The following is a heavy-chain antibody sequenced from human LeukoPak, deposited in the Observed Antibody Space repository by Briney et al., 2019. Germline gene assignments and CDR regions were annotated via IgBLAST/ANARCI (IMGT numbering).Heavy chain of an antibody. V-gene: IGHV3-64D*06. J-gene: IGHJ5*02. D-gene: IGHD1-26*01. CDR2: MDTNGIGK. CDR1: GFTFSSYS. Sequence: GGSLRLSCAASGFTFSSYSMNWVRQAPGKGLEYVSAMDTNGIGKYYADSVKGRFTISRDTSRNTLYLQMSSLRIEDSGVYYCMIRDSGSYLWGQGTLVTVSS. CDR3: MIRDSGSYL.